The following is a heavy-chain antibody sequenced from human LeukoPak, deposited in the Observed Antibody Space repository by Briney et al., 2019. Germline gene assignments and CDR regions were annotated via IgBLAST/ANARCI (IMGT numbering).Heavy chain of an antibody. D-gene: IGHD5-12*01. J-gene: IGHJ4*02. CDR1: GYTFTSYY. Sequence: ASVKVSCKASGYTFTSYYMHWVRQAPGQGLEWMGIINPSGGSTSYAQKFQGRGTMTREMFTSTVYMELSSLRSVDTSVCYCARGYFRWLHCYFDYWGQGTLVTVSS. CDR3: ARGYFRWLHCYFDY. CDR2: INPSGGST. V-gene: IGHV1-46*01.